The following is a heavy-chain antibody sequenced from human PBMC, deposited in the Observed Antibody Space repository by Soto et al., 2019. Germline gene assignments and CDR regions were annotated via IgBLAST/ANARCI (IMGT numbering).Heavy chain of an antibody. J-gene: IGHJ4*02. CDR2: ISGSGGST. CDR1: GFTFSSYA. CDR3: AKDGIGYCISTSCYSVDY. D-gene: IGHD2-2*01. Sequence: GGSLSLSCAASGFTFSSYAMIWVRQAPGKGLECVSAISGSGGSTYYADSVKGRFTISRDNSKNTLYLQMNSLRAEDTAVYYFAKDGIGYCISTSCYSVDYWGQGTLVTVSS. V-gene: IGHV3-23*01.